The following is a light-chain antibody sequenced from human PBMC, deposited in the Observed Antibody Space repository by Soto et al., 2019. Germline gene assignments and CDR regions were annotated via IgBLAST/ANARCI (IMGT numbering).Light chain of an antibody. CDR1: QSVSSY. J-gene: IGKJ1*01. CDR2: AAS. CDR3: QHYGNSPRT. V-gene: IGKV3-20*01. Sequence: EIVLTQSPGTLSLSPGERATLSCRASQSVSSYLAWYQQRRGQAPRLLIYAASSRATSIPDRFSGSGSGTEFTLTISRLEPEDFAVYYCQHYGNSPRTFGQGTKVEVK.